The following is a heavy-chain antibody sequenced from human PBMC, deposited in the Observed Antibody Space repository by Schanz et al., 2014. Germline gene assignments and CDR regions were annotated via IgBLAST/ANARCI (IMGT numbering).Heavy chain of an antibody. V-gene: IGHV3-33*08. J-gene: IGHJ4*01. Sequence: VQLVESGGGLVQPGGSLRLSCAASGFTISSYSMNWVRQAPGKGPEWVAVIWSDGSTKYYADSVKGRFTISRDNSKNSLYLQMNSLRAEDTAVYYCAREQIMAAAGLVDYWGHGTLVTVSS. CDR2: IWSDGSTK. CDR1: GFTISSYS. CDR3: AREQIMAAAGLVDY. D-gene: IGHD6-13*01.